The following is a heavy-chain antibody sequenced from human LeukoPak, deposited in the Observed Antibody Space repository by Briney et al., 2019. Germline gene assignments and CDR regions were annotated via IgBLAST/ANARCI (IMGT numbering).Heavy chain of an antibody. CDR3: ARYSYGFAFDY. Sequence: QPGRPLRLSCSASGFTFSSYWMHWVRQAPGKGLVWVSRINSDGSSTSYADSVKGRFTISRDNAKNTLYLQMNSLRAEDTAVYYCARYSYGFAFDYWGQGTLVTVSS. CDR1: GFTFSSYW. V-gene: IGHV3-74*01. D-gene: IGHD5-18*01. J-gene: IGHJ4*02. CDR2: INSDGSST.